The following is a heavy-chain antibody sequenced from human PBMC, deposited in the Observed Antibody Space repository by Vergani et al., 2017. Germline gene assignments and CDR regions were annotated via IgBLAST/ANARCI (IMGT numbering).Heavy chain of an antibody. CDR1: GYTFTSYY. J-gene: IGHJ6*02. D-gene: IGHD1-26*01. V-gene: IGHV1-2*02. CDR3: ARMPLGFGHYYYYGMDV. CDR2: INPNSGGT. Sequence: QVQLVQSGAEVKKPGASVKVSCKASGYTFTSYYMHWVRQAPGQGLEWMGWINPNSGGTNYAQKFQGRVTMTRDTSISTAYMELSRLRSDDTAVYYCARMPLGFGHYYYYGMDVWGQGTTVTVSS.